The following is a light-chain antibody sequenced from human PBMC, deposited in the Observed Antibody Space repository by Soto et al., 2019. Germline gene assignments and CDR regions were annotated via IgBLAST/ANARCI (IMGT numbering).Light chain of an antibody. CDR2: WAS. CDR1: QSVLSSSNNKNY. V-gene: IGKV4-1*01. Sequence: DIVMSQSPDSLAVSLGERATINCKSSQSVLSSSNNKNYLAWYQQKAGQPPKLLINWASIRQSGVPDRFSGSGSGADFTLTISSLQAEDVAVYYCQQYYSAPLTFGQGTKV. CDR3: QQYYSAPLT. J-gene: IGKJ1*01.